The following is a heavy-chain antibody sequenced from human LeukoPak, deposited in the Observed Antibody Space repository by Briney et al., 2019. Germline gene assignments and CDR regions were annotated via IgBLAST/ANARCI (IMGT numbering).Heavy chain of an antibody. CDR3: ARLAYCGGDCYWGPMDY. Sequence: GESLKISCKGSGYSFTSYWIGWVRQMPGKGLEWMGIIYPGDSDTRYSPSFRGQVTISADKSISTAYLQWSSLKASDTAMYYCARLAYCGGDCYWGPMDYWGQGTLVTVSS. D-gene: IGHD2-21*02. J-gene: IGHJ4*02. CDR1: GYSFTSYW. CDR2: IYPGDSDT. V-gene: IGHV5-51*01.